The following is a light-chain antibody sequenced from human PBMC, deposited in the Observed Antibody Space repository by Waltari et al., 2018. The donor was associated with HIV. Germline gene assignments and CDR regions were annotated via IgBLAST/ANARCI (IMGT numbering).Light chain of an antibody. CDR2: STS. J-gene: IGKJ5*01. CDR3: QQYDEWPPIT. V-gene: IGKV3-15*01. Sequence: EIVMTQSPATLSVSPGESATLSCRASQNVNRDLAWYQQRPGQAPRLLILSTSHRSFGVPARFSGSGFGTDFTLTISSVQSEDFAVYFCQQYDEWPPITFGQGTRLEIK. CDR1: QNVNRD.